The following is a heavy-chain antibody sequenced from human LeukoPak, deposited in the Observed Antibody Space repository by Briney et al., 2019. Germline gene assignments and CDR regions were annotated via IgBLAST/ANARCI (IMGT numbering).Heavy chain of an antibody. Sequence: SETLSLTCSVPGGSISGYYWSWIRQTPGKGLEWIGYVHYSGSTIYNPSLKSRVTISVDTSKNQFSLKLSSVTAADTAVYYCARRYDSSGYVLHFDHWGQGTLVTVSS. V-gene: IGHV4-59*08. CDR1: GGSISGYY. J-gene: IGHJ4*02. CDR3: ARRYDSSGYVLHFDH. CDR2: VHYSGST. D-gene: IGHD3-22*01.